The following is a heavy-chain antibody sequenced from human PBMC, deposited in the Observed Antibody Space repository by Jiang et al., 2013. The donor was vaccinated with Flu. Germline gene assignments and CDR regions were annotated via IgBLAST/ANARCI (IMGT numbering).Heavy chain of an antibody. CDR1: GGSLSTYH. V-gene: IGHV4-59*08. CDR3: ARHLKIVEWDNSGLFDH. J-gene: IGHJ4*02. D-gene: IGHD3-22*01. Sequence: GSGLVKPSETLSLTCSVSGGSLSTYHWSWIRQPPGKRLEWIGYISHSGSTNFNPSLKSRVAMSVDTSRNQFSLRLNSVTAADTAVYYCARHLKIVEWDNSGLFDHWGQGTLVTVSS. CDR2: ISHSGST.